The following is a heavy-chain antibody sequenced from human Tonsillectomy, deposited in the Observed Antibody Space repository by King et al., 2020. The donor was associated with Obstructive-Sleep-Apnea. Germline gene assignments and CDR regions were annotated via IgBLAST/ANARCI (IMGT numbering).Heavy chain of an antibody. Sequence: VQLQESGPGMVKPSQTLSLTCTVSGGSISSSQYYWNWIRQHPGKGLEWIGYIYHSGSTYYNPSLKSRVTISVDTSKNQFSLKLNSVTAADTAVYYCARDQVRYGDYYFDYWGQGTLVTVSS. CDR2: IYHSGST. CDR1: GGSISSSQYY. V-gene: IGHV4-31*03. J-gene: IGHJ4*02. CDR3: ARDQVRYGDYYFDY. D-gene: IGHD4-17*01.